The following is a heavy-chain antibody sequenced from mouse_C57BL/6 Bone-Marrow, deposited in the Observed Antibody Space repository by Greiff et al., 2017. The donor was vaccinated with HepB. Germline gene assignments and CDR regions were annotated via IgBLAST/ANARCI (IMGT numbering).Heavy chain of an antibody. J-gene: IGHJ4*01. CDR2: IHPSDSDT. D-gene: IGHD1-1*01. CDR1: GYTFTSYW. Sequence: QVQLQQPGAELVKPGASVKVSCKASGYTFTSYWMHWVKQRPGQGLEWIGRIHPSDSDTNYNQKFKVKATLTVDKSSSTAYMQLSSLTSEDSAVYYCAIGNYYGSSYLYYYAMDYWGQGTSVTVSS. V-gene: IGHV1-74*01. CDR3: AIGNYYGSSYLYYYAMDY.